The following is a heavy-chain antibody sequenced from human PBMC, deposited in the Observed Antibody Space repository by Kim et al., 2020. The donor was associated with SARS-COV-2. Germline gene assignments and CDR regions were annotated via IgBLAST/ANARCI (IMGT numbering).Heavy chain of an antibody. D-gene: IGHD3-3*01. J-gene: IGHJ5*02. Sequence: GESLKISCKGSGYSFTSYWIGWVRQMPGKGLEWMGIIYPGDSDTRYSPSFQGQVTIPADKSISTAYLQWSSLKASDTAMYYFARQGFLEWFLPTDEYNWFDPWGQGTMVTVSS. CDR2: IYPGDSDT. CDR3: ARQGFLEWFLPTDEYNWFDP. CDR1: GYSFTSYW. V-gene: IGHV5-51*01.